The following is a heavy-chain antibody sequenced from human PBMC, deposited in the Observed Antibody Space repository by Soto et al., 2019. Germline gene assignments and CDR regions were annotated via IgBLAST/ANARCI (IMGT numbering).Heavy chain of an antibody. D-gene: IGHD3-10*01. V-gene: IGHV3-33*01. CDR2: IWYDGSNK. CDR3: ARDRAWGTMGRGVMGY. Sequence: QVQLVESGGGVVQPGRSLRLSCAASGFTFSSYGMHWVRQAPGKGLEWVAVIWYDGSNKYYADSVKGRFTISRDNSKNTLYLQMNSLRAEDTAVYYCARDRAWGTMGRGVMGYWGQGTLVTVSS. CDR1: GFTFSSYG. J-gene: IGHJ4*02.